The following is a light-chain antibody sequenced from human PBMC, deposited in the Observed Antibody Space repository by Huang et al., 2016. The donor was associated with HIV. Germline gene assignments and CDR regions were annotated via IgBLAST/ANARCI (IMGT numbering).Light chain of an antibody. CDR1: RDISTF. Sequence: IEMTQSPPSLSASIGDRVTLTCRASRDISTFLAWFHQKPGQPPKLLIYAASILHSGVPSRFSGSGSGTDFTLTISSLQSEDVGYYYCQKYDSAPRTFGQGTKVDLK. V-gene: IGKV1-27*01. CDR2: AAS. J-gene: IGKJ1*01. CDR3: QKYDSAPRT.